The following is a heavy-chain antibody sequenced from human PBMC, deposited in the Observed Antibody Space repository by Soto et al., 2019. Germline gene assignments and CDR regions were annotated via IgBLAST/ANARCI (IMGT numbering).Heavy chain of an antibody. J-gene: IGHJ3*02. D-gene: IGHD2-15*01. Sequence: QLQLQESGPGLMKPSETLSLTCTVSGGSISSSSHYWVWIRQPPGMGLEGIGSVYCGGGTYYNRSPESRLNISVDTSKTNVALTLNSVTAADTAVYYCAARHPSYCCGGRCYPPAPFDIWGVGTMVTVSS. V-gene: IGHV4-39*02. CDR1: GGSISSSSHY. CDR2: VYCGGGT. CDR3: AARHPSYCCGGRCYPPAPFDI.